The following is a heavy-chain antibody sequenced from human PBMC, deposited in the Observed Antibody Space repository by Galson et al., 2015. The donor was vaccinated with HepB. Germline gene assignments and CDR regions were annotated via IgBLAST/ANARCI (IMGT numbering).Heavy chain of an antibody. J-gene: IGHJ6*02. V-gene: IGHV3-30*18. CDR1: GFTFSSYG. D-gene: IGHD3-10*01. Sequence: SLRLSCAASGFTFSSYGMHWVRQAPGKGLEWVAVISYDGSNKYYADSVKGRFTISRDNSKSTLYLQMNSLRAEDTAVYYCAKDLSNYYGSGSYWVYYYYYGMDVWGQGTTVTVSS. CDR2: ISYDGSNK. CDR3: AKDLSNYYGSGSYWVYYYYYGMDV.